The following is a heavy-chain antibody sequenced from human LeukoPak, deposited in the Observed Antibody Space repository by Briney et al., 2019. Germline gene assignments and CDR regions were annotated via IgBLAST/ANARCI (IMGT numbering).Heavy chain of an antibody. CDR2: IYYSGST. CDR1: GGFMSSGGYY. J-gene: IGHJ4*02. CDR3: ARDLWSSSSGSYFDY. V-gene: IGHV4-31*03. D-gene: IGHD6-6*01. Sequence: SQTLSLTCTVSGGFMSSGGYYWSWIRQHPGKGLEWIGYIYYSGSTYYNPSLKSRVTISVDTSKNQFSLKLSSVTAADTAVYYCARDLWSSSSGSYFDYWGQGTLVTVSS.